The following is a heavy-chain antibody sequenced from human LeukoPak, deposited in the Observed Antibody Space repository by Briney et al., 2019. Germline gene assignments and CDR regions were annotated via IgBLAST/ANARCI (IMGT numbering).Heavy chain of an antibody. V-gene: IGHV3-30*18. CDR1: GFTFSSYV. CDR2: ISYDENKK. D-gene: IGHD6-13*01. Sequence: GGSLRLSCVASGFTFSSYVMHWVRQAPGKGLEWVALISYDENKKYYTESVKGRFTISRDNSKRTLYLHMNSLSAEDSAVYYCAKDSPPGYSSSWYVWGQGTLFTVSS. CDR3: AKDSPPGYSSSWYV. J-gene: IGHJ4*02.